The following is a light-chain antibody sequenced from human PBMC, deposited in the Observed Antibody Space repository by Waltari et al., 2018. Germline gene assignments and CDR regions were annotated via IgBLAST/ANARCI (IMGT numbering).Light chain of an antibody. CDR2: GLS. CDR3: QQYMTYPHT. J-gene: IGKJ2*01. V-gene: IGKV1-5*03. CDR1: QSISSW. Sequence: DIQMTQSPSTLSASVGDRVTITCRASQSISSWLAWYQQKPGKAPKLLIYGLSSLQSRVPSRFSCSGSGTDFTLTISSLQPDDFAIYYCQQYMTYPHTFGQGTRLAI.